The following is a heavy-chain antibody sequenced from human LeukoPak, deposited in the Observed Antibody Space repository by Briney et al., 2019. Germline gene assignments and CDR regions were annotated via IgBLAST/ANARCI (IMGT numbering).Heavy chain of an antibody. CDR3: AREAARSFYYDSSGYYLS. CDR2: MNPNSGNT. D-gene: IGHD3-22*01. J-gene: IGHJ4*02. V-gene: IGHV1-8*01. CDR1: GYTFTSYD. Sequence: ASVKVSCEASGYTFTSYDINWVRQATGQGLEWMGWMNPNSGNTGYAQKFQGRVTMTRNTSISTAYMELSSLRSEDTAVYYCAREAARSFYYDSSGYYLSWGQGTLVTVSS.